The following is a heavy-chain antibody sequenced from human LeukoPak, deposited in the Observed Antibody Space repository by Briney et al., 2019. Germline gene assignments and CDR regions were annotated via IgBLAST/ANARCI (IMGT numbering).Heavy chain of an antibody. J-gene: IGHJ4*02. CDR3: AKDRVDGSGSQFDS. CDR1: GFTFSSYG. CDR2: ISYDGSNK. V-gene: IGHV3-30*18. D-gene: IGHD3-10*01. Sequence: GGSLRLSCAASGFTFSSYGMHWVRQAPGKGLEWVAVISYDGSNKYYADSVKGRFTISRDNSKNTLYLQMNSLRAEDTAVYYCAKDRVDGSGSQFDSWGQGSLVIVSS.